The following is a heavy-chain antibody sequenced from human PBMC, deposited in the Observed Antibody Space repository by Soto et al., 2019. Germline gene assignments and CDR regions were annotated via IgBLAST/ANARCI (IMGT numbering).Heavy chain of an antibody. D-gene: IGHD2-2*01. J-gene: IGHJ6*02. CDR2: ISSNGGST. V-gene: IGHV3-64D*06. Sequence: GPLRLSCSASGFTFSSYAMHWVRQAPGKGLEYVSAISSNGGSTYYADSVKGRFTISRVNSKNTLYLQMSSLRAEDTAVYYCVIVPGLDGMDVWGQGTLVTVSS. CDR3: VIVPGLDGMDV. CDR1: GFTFSSYA.